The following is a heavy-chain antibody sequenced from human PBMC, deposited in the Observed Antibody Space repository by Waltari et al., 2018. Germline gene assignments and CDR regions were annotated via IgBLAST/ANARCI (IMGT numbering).Heavy chain of an antibody. CDR2: IYYSGGT. CDR3: ARGNYGSGIGYYYYYMDV. CDR1: GGSISSYY. Sequence: QVQLQESGPGLVKPSETLSLTCTVSGGSISSYYWSWIRQPPGEGLEGIGYIYYSGGTTYDPSLKSRVSISVDTSKNQFSLKLSSVTAADTAVYYCARGNYGSGIGYYYYYMDVWGKGTTVTISS. D-gene: IGHD3-10*01. V-gene: IGHV4-59*01. J-gene: IGHJ6*03.